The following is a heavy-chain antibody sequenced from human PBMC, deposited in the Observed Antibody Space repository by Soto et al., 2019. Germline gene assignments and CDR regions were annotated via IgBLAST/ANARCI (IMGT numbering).Heavy chain of an antibody. V-gene: IGHV4-61*01. CDR3: ARDRFAGTTGGYYYYYGMDV. CDR1: GGSVSSGSYY. D-gene: IGHD1-7*01. Sequence: PSKTLSLTCTVSGGSVSSGSYYWSWIRQPPGKGLEWIGYIYYSGGTNYNPSLKSRVTISVDTSKNQFSLKLSSVTAADTAVYYCARDRFAGTTGGYYYYYGMDVWGKGTTVTASS. J-gene: IGHJ6*04. CDR2: IYYSGGT.